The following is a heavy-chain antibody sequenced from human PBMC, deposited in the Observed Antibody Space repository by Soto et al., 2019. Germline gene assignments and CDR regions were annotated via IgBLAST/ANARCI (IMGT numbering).Heavy chain of an antibody. Sequence: QVQLVQSGAEVKKPGSTVKVSCKASGGTFSSYAISWVRQAPGQGLEWMGGIIPIFGTANYAQKFQGRVTRTAEESKRPAYKQLSSVRSHDTAVHYWASGTDAAARPSYYYDYGMDVWGQGTTVTVSS. CDR1: GGTFSSYA. J-gene: IGHJ6*02. CDR2: IIPIFGTA. V-gene: IGHV1-69*01. D-gene: IGHD6-6*01. CDR3: ASGTDAAARPSYYYDYGMDV.